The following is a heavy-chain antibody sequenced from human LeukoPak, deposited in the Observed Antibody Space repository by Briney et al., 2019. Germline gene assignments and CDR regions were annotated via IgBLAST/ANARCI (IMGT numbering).Heavy chain of an antibody. V-gene: IGHV3-30-3*01. CDR3: AGATATAPAN. CDR2: ISYDGSNK. Sequence: GGSLRLSCAASGFTFSSYAMHWVRQAPGKGLEWVAVISYDGSNKYYADSVKDRFTISRGNAKNSLYLQMNSLRAEDTAVYYCAGATATAPANWGQGTLVTVSS. J-gene: IGHJ4*02. CDR1: GFTFSSYA.